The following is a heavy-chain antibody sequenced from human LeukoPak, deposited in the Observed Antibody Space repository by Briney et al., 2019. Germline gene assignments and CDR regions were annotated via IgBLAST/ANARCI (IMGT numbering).Heavy chain of an antibody. Sequence: TSETLSLTCSVSGGSITGYYWSWIRQPPGKGLEWIGYISDSGTTNYNPSLKSRVTISADTSKNQFSLKLSSVTAADTAVYYCAGGDGTVTIELWGQGTLVTVSS. CDR3: AGGDGTVTIEL. D-gene: IGHD4-17*01. J-gene: IGHJ4*02. V-gene: IGHV4-59*01. CDR2: ISDSGTT. CDR1: GGSITGYY.